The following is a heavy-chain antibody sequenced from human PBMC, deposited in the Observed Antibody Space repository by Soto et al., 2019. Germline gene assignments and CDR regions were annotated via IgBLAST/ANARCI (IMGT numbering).Heavy chain of an antibody. CDR3: ARDTSSTSYYYYGMDV. CDR1: GFTFSIYA. V-gene: IGHV3-30-3*01. Sequence: WGSLRLSSASSGFTFSIYAMGWVRQAPGKGLEWVAVISYDGGNKYYADSVKGRFTISIDNSKNTLYLQMNSLRAEDTSVYYCARDTSSTSYYYYGMDVWGQGTTVTVSS. D-gene: IGHD2-2*01. CDR2: ISYDGGNK. J-gene: IGHJ6*01.